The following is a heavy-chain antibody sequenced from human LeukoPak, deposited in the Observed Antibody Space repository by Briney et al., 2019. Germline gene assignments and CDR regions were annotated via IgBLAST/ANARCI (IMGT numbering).Heavy chain of an antibody. Sequence: PGGSRRLSCAASGFAFSSYAMSWVRQAPGKGREWVSAISGSGGSTSYADSEKVQFTISRDNSKITLYLQMHSLRAEDKAVYYCARDSKIRQQPVDYWGQGTLVTVSS. CDR3: ARDSKIRQQPVDY. D-gene: IGHD6-13*01. CDR2: ISGSGGST. CDR1: GFAFSSYA. J-gene: IGHJ4*02. V-gene: IGHV3-23*01.